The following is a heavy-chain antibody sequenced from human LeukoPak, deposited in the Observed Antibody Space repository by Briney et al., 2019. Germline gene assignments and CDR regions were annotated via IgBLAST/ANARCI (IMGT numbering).Heavy chain of an antibody. CDR3: ARGETDDILTGYPDYYYGMDV. Sequence: SETLSLTCTVSGGSISSYYWSWIRQPAGKGLEWIGRIYTSGSTNHNPSLKSRVTMSVDTSKNQFSLKLSSVTAADTAVYYCARGETDDILTGYPDYYYGMDVWGQGTTVTVSS. CDR1: GGSISSYY. CDR2: IYTSGST. D-gene: IGHD3-9*01. V-gene: IGHV4-4*07. J-gene: IGHJ6*02.